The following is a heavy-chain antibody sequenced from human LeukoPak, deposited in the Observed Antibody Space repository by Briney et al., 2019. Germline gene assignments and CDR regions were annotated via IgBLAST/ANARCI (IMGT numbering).Heavy chain of an antibody. CDR1: DGSINTPNYY. CDR3: ARDLAVVVVAATPFLSNWFDP. V-gene: IGHV4-39*07. D-gene: IGHD2-15*01. CDR2: IFYRGST. Sequence: SETLSLTCTVSDGSINTPNYYWGWIRQPPGKGLEWIGNIFYRGSTYYGPSLKSRVTISLDTSKNQFSLKLSSVTAADTAVYYCARDLAVVVVAATPFLSNWFDPWGQGTLVTVSS. J-gene: IGHJ5*02.